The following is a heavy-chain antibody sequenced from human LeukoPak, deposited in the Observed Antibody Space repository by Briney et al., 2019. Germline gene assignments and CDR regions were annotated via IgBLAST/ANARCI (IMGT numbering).Heavy chain of an antibody. Sequence: PGGSLRLSCAASGFTFSSYSMNWVRQAPGKGLERVSYISSSSSTIYYADSVKGRFTISRDNAKNSLYLQMNSLRAEDTAVYYCARDDSGSYYDFWSGYTDAFDIWGQGTMVTVSS. CDR2: ISSSSSTI. D-gene: IGHD3-3*01. J-gene: IGHJ3*02. CDR3: ARDDSGSYYDFWSGYTDAFDI. V-gene: IGHV3-48*01. CDR1: GFTFSSYS.